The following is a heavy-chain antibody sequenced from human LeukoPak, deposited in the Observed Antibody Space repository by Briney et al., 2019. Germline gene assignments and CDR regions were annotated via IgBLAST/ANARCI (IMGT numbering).Heavy chain of an antibody. D-gene: IGHD6-19*01. Sequence: GGSLRLSCAAYGFTFSNAWMSWVRQAPGKGLEWVGRIKSKTDGGTTDYAAPVKGRFTISRDDSKNTLYLQMNSLKTEDTAVYYCTTDSSGWYDADYWGQGTLVTVSS. J-gene: IGHJ4*02. CDR1: GFTFSNAW. V-gene: IGHV3-15*01. CDR2: IKSKTDGGTT. CDR3: TTDSSGWYDADY.